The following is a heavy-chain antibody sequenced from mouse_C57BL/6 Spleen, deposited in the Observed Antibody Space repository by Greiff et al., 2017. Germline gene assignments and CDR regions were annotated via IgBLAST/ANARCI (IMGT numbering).Heavy chain of an antibody. D-gene: IGHD1-1*01. Sequence: VQLQQSGPGLVKPSQSLSLTCSVTGYSITSGYYWNWIRQFPGNKLEWMGYISYDGSNNYNPSLKNRISITRDTSKNQFFLKLNSVTTEDTATYYCARGGTTVVAPGFAYWGQGTLVTVSA. V-gene: IGHV3-6*01. J-gene: IGHJ3*01. CDR2: ISYDGSN. CDR1: GYSITSGYY. CDR3: ARGGTTVVAPGFAY.